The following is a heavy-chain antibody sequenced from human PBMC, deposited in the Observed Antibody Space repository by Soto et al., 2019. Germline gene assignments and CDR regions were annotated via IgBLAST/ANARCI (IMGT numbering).Heavy chain of an antibody. V-gene: IGHV3-30*18. CDR3: AKPTSIGEALDY. D-gene: IGHD3-10*01. CDR2: ISYDGSNK. Sequence: GGSLRLSCAASGFTFSSYGMHWVRQAPGKGLEWVAVISYDGSNKYYADSVKGRFTISRDNSKNTLYLQMNSLRAEDTAVYYCAKPTSIGEALDYWGQGTLVTVSS. J-gene: IGHJ4*02. CDR1: GFTFSSYG.